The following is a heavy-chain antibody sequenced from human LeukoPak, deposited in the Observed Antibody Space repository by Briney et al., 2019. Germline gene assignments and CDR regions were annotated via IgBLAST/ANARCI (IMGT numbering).Heavy chain of an antibody. CDR3: ARGYSSSWYDDAFDI. D-gene: IGHD6-13*01. V-gene: IGHV3-66*01. CDR1: GFTVSSNY. J-gene: IGHJ3*02. CDR2: IYSGGST. Sequence: PGGSLRLSCAASGFTVSSNYMSWVRQAPGKGLEWVSVIYSGGSTYYADSVKGRFTISRDNSKNTLYLQMNSLRAEDTAVYYCARGYSSSWYDDAFDIWGQGTMVTVSS.